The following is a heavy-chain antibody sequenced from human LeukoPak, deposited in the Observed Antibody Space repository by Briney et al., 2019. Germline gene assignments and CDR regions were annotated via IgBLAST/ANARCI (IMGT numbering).Heavy chain of an antibody. CDR3: ARNPITMVRGVIKDNWFDS. CDR2: IYYSGST. CDR1: GGPISSSSYS. J-gene: IGHJ5*01. V-gene: IGHV4-39*07. Sequence: PSETLSLTCPVSGGPISSSSYSWGWIRQPPGKGLEGIGGIYYSGSTNYNPSLKSRVTMSADTSKNQFSLKLSSVTAADTAVYYCARNPITMVRGVIKDNWFDSWGQGTLVTVSS. D-gene: IGHD3-10*01.